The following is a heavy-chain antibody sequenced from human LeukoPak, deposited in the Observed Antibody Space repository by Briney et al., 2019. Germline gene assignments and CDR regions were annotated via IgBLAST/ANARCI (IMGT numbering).Heavy chain of an antibody. V-gene: IGHV3-30*18. Sequence: GGSLRLSCAASGFTVSNNYMSWVRQAPGKGLEWVAVISYDGSNKYYADSVKGRFTISRDNSKNTLYLQMNSLRAEDTAVYYCAKEIWFGGNYYYGMDVWGQGTTVTVSS. J-gene: IGHJ6*02. D-gene: IGHD3-10*01. CDR2: ISYDGSNK. CDR1: GFTVSNNY. CDR3: AKEIWFGGNYYYGMDV.